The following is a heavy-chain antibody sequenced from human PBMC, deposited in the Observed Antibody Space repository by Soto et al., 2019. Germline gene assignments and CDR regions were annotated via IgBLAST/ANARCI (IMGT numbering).Heavy chain of an antibody. D-gene: IGHD1-1*01. V-gene: IGHV3-11*06. J-gene: IGHJ4*02. CDR1: GLTFTDYY. CDR3: ARLATSSSGTDF. Sequence: GGSLRLSCASSGLTFTDYYMSWLRQAPGKGLEWISYISSSGTFTKYADSVEGRFTISRDNSNNSLFLQMNSLTFEDTAIYYCARLATSSSGTDFWCQGPLVTVS. CDR2: ISSSGTFT.